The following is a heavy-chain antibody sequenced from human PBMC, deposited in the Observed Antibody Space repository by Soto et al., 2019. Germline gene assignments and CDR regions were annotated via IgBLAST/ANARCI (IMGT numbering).Heavy chain of an antibody. J-gene: IGHJ4*02. CDR2: IYYSGRT. CDR1: GESISSSSYY. Sequence: SETLSLTCIVAGESISSSSYYWGWIRQPPGKGLEWIGSIYYSGRTYYNPSFKSRVTISIDTSKNQFSLKLSSVTATDTAVYYCARQRTTVVTQAYFDHWGQGALVTVSS. D-gene: IGHD2-21*02. V-gene: IGHV4-39*01. CDR3: ARQRTTVVTQAYFDH.